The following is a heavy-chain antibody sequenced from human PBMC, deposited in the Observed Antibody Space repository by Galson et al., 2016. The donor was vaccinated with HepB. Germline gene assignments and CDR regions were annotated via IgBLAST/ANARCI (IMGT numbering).Heavy chain of an antibody. CDR2: IDPDGGNT. D-gene: IGHD6-13*01. V-gene: IGHV3-74*01. Sequence: SLRLSCAASGFTFSSYPMTWVRQAPGKGLVWVSRIDPDGGNTEYADSVKGRFTISRDNAKNTLYLQMNSLRAEDTAVYYCARDWYSSPGSWGQGTLVTVSS. J-gene: IGHJ5*02. CDR3: ARDWYSSPGS. CDR1: GFTFSSYP.